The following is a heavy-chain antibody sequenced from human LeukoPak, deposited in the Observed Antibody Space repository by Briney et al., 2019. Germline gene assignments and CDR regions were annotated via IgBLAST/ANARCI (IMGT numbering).Heavy chain of an antibody. CDR3: ARIKWAAAND. J-gene: IGHJ4*02. CDR2: INPNSGDT. Sequence: GASVKVSCKASGYTFTGYYMHWVRQAPGQGLEWMGWINPNSGDTNYALNFQGRVTMSRDTSINTAYMELSSLRSDDTAVYYCARIKWAAANDWGQGTLVTVSS. V-gene: IGHV1-2*02. D-gene: IGHD6-13*01. CDR1: GYTFTGYY.